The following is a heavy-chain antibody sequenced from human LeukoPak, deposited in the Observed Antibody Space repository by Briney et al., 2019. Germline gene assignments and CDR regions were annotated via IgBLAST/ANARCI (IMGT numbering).Heavy chain of an antibody. V-gene: IGHV3-74*01. D-gene: IGHD1-14*01. J-gene: IGHJ6*03. CDR2: INTDGSST. CDR3: ARDSTGTFYYYYMDV. Sequence: GGSLRLSCAASRFTFSSHWMHWVRQAPGKGLVWVSRINTDGSSTSYADSVKGRFTISKDNAKNTLYLQMNSLRAEDTAVYYCARDSTGTFYYYYMDVWGKGTTVTVSS. CDR1: RFTFSSHW.